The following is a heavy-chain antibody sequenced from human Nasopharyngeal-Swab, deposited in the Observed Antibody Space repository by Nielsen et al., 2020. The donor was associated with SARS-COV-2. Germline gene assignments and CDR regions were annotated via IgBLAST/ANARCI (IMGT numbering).Heavy chain of an antibody. J-gene: IGHJ6*02. CDR3: AREGGRFSSTWYYYSYGMDV. Sequence: VRQAPGKGLEWVSAISGSGGSTYYADSVKGRFTISRDNSKNALYLQMNSLRAEDTAVYYCAREGGRFSSTWYYYSYGMDVWGQGTTVTVSS. CDR2: ISGSGGST. V-gene: IGHV3-23*01. D-gene: IGHD6-13*01.